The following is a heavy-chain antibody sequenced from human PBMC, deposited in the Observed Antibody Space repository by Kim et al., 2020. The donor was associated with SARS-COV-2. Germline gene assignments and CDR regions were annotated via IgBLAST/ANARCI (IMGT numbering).Heavy chain of an antibody. CDR2: ISYDGSNK. Sequence: GGSLRLSCAASGFTFSSFGLHWVRQAPGKGLEWVAVISYDGSNKYYADSVKGRFTISRDNSKNTLYLQMNSLRAEDTAVYYCAKDGEQPKQWLPPGWGDYWGQGTLVTVSS. D-gene: IGHD6-19*01. J-gene: IGHJ4*02. CDR3: AKDGEQPKQWLPPGWGDY. V-gene: IGHV3-30*18. CDR1: GFTFSSFG.